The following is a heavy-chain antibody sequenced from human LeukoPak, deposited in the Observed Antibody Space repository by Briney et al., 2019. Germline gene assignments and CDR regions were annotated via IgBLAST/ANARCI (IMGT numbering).Heavy chain of an antibody. CDR2: IYDSRTI. D-gene: IGHD3-22*01. V-gene: IGHV4-39*01. CDR3: ARHYDSSGYYDY. Sequence: SETLSLTCTVSGGSISSGSHHWGWFRQSPGMGLEWIGSIYDSRTIYYNPSLNSRVTISAVTSKNQFSLQLNSVTAADTAVYYCARHYDSSGYYDYWGQGTLVTVSS. J-gene: IGHJ4*02. CDR1: GGSISSGSHH.